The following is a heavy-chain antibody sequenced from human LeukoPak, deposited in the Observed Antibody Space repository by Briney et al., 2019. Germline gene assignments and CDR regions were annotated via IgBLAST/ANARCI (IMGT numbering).Heavy chain of an antibody. CDR2: ISYDGSNK. CDR1: GFTFSSYG. J-gene: IGHJ4*02. D-gene: IGHD4-17*01. CDR3: AKLTTADYGDYFDY. V-gene: IGHV3-30*18. Sequence: GGSLRLSCAASGFTFSSYGMHWVRQAPGKGLEWVAVISYDGSNKYYADSVKGRFTISGDNSKNPLYLQMNSLRAEDTAVYYCAKLTTADYGDYFDYWGQGTLVTVSS.